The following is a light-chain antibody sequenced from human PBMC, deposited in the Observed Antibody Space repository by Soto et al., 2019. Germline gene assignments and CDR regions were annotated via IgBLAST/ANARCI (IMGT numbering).Light chain of an antibody. Sequence: QSVLTQPRSVSGSPGQSVTISCTGTSSDVGAYNFVSWYQQHPGKAPKLMIYDVTKRPSGVPDRFSGSKSGNTASLTISGLQAEDEADYYCCSYAGSYTFWVFGGGTKVTVL. CDR3: CSYAGSYTFWV. CDR1: SSDVGAYNF. CDR2: DVT. J-gene: IGLJ3*02. V-gene: IGLV2-11*01.